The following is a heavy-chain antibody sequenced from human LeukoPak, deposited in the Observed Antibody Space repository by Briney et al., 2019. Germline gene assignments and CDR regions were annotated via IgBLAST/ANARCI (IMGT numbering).Heavy chain of an antibody. D-gene: IGHD4-23*01. J-gene: IGHJ4*02. V-gene: IGHV3-33*08. CDR2: IWYDGSNK. Sequence: GGSLRLSCAASGFTFSSYSMHWVRQAPGKGLEWVAVIWYDGSNKYYADSVKGRFTISRDNSKNTLYLQMNNLRAEDTAVYYCARRDGDNDRGFDVWGQGTLVIVSS. CDR3: ARRDGDNDRGFDV. CDR1: GFTFSSYS.